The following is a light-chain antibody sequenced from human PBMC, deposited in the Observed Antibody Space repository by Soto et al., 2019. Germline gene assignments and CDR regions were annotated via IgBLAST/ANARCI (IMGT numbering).Light chain of an antibody. CDR1: SSDVGSYNL. CDR3: CSYAGSSTV. J-gene: IGLJ1*01. V-gene: IGLV2-23*02. CDR2: EVG. Sequence: QSVLTQPASVSGSPGQSITISCTGTSSDVGSYNLVSWYQQHAGKAPKLMIYEVGKRPSGVSNRFSGSKSGNTASLTISGLQAEDEADYYCCSYAGSSTVFGTGTKVTVL.